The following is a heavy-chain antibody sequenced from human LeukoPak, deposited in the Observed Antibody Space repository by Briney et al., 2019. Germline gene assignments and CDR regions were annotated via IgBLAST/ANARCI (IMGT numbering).Heavy chain of an antibody. CDR3: AKDLCSNSSCYVDY. Sequence: PGGSLRLSCAASGFTFSIYGMHWVRQAPGKGLEWVTFIRYDGSNKYYADSVKGRFTISRDNSKNTLYLQMNSLRVEDTAVYYCAKDLCSNSSCYVDYWGQGTLVTVSS. J-gene: IGHJ4*02. V-gene: IGHV3-30*02. CDR1: GFTFSIYG. CDR2: IRYDGSNK. D-gene: IGHD2-2*01.